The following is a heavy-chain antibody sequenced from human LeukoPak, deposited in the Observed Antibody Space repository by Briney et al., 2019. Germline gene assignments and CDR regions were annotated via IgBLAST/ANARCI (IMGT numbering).Heavy chain of an antibody. V-gene: IGHV4-61*05. CDR1: GGSISSSSYY. J-gene: IGHJ6*03. CDR3: ARARFSHYFYMDV. Sequence: SETLSLTCTVSGGSISSSSYYWGWIRQPPGKGLEWIGYIYYSGSTNYNPSLKSRVTILVDTSKNLFSLNLNSVTAADTAVYYCARARFSHYFYMDVWGIGTTVTVSS. CDR2: IYYSGST. D-gene: IGHD2/OR15-2a*01.